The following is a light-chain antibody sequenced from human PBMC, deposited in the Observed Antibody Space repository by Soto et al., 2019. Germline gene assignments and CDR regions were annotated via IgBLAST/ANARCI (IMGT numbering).Light chain of an antibody. Sequence: QSALTQPPSASGTPGQRVTISCSGSSSNIGSNTVNWYQQLPGTAPKLLIYSNNQRPSGVPDRFSGSKSGTSASLAISGLQSEDEADFYCGAWSDRLNGFCVFGTGIKVTVL. J-gene: IGLJ1*01. CDR1: SSNIGSNT. V-gene: IGLV1-44*01. CDR2: SNN. CDR3: GAWSDRLNGFCV.